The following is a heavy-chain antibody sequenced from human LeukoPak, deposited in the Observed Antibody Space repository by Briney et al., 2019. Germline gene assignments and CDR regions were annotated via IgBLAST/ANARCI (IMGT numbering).Heavy chain of an antibody. V-gene: IGHV1-8*02. Sequence: SSVKVSCKASGYTFTSYGISWVRQAPGQGLEWMGWMNPNSGNTGYAQKFQGRVTMTRNTSISTAYMELSSLRSEDTAVYYCAKTYYDILTGYYTDHWGQGTLVTVSS. CDR3: AKTYYDILTGYYTDH. J-gene: IGHJ5*02. D-gene: IGHD3-9*01. CDR2: MNPNSGNT. CDR1: GYTFTSYG.